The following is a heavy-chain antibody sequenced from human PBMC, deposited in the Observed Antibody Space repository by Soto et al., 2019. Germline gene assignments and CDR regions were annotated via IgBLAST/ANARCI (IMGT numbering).Heavy chain of an antibody. CDR3: ARPYDSSGYYSAFES. V-gene: IGHV3-11*06. J-gene: IGHJ4*02. CDR2: INYSISYR. CDR1: GFTFSDYS. Sequence: GGSLRLSCAASGFTFSDYSMSWIRQAPGKGLEWVSDINYSISYRNYADSVKGRFTISRDNAKNSLYLQMNSLRAEDTAVYYCARPYDSSGYYSAFESWGQGTLVTASS. D-gene: IGHD3-22*01.